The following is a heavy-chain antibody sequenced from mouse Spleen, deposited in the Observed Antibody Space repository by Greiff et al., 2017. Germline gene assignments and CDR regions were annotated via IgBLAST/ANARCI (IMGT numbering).Heavy chain of an antibody. CDR2: IDPSDSYT. Sequence: QVQLQQPGAELVMPGASVKLSCKASGYTFTSYWMHWVKQRPGQGLEWIGEIDPSDSYTNYNQKFKGKATLTVDKSSSTAYMQLSSPTSEDSAVYYCARKGGLRYAMDYWGQGTSVTVSS. J-gene: IGHJ4*01. D-gene: IGHD2-4*01. CDR3: ARKGGLRYAMDY. V-gene: IGHV1-69*01. CDR1: GYTFTSYW.